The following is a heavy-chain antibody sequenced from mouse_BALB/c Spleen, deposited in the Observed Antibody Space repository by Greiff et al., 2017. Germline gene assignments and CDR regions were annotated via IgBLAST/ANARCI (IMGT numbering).Heavy chain of an antibody. CDR2: ISSGSSTI. CDR1: GFTFSSYA. CDR3: ARGGLTGDY. Sequence: EVNLVESGGGLVKPGGSLKLSCAASGFTFSSYAMSWVRQTPEKRLEWVAYISSGSSTIYYADTVKGRFTISRDNPKNTLFLQMTSLRSEDTAMYYCARGGLTGDYWGQGTTLTVSS. D-gene: IGHD4-1*01. J-gene: IGHJ2*01. V-gene: IGHV5-17*02.